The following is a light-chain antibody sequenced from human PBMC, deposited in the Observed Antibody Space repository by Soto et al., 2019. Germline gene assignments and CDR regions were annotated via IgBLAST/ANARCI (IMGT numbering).Light chain of an antibody. CDR1: SSDVGGYNY. J-gene: IGLJ1*01. CDR2: DVS. V-gene: IGLV2-14*01. Sequence: QSALSQPASVSGSPGQSITISCTGTSSDVGGYNYVSWYQQHPGKAPKPMIYDVSNRPSGVSNRFSGSKSGNTASLTISGLQAEDEADYYCSSYTSISTPYVFGTGTKLTVL. CDR3: SSYTSISTPYV.